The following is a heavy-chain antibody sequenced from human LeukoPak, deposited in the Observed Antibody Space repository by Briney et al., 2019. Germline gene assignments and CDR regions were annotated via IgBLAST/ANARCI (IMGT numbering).Heavy chain of an antibody. D-gene: IGHD6-13*01. CDR3: AKEMTKYSSTCFDY. V-gene: IGHV3-30*18. Sequence: GSLRLSCAASGFTFSSYGMHWVRQAPGKGLEWVAVISHDGTVKHHADSVKGRFTISRDNSKNILYLQMNSLRPDDTAVYYCAKEMTKYSSTCFDYWGQGTLVTVSS. J-gene: IGHJ4*02. CDR2: ISHDGTVK. CDR1: GFTFSSYG.